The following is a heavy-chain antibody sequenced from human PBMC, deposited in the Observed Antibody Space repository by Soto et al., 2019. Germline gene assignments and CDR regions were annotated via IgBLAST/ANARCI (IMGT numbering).Heavy chain of an antibody. CDR1: GYSFTSYA. CDR2: INAGNGNT. CDR3: AREGLVLVPTTVNSDYYYYAMDV. V-gene: IGHV1-3*01. D-gene: IGHD2-2*01. Sequence: ASVKVSCKASGYSFTSYAIHWMRQAPGQRLEWMGWINAGNGNTKVPQKFQGRVTITADESTSTAYMELSSLRSEDTAVYYCAREGLVLVPTTVNSDYYYYAMDVWGQGTTVTVSS. J-gene: IGHJ6*02.